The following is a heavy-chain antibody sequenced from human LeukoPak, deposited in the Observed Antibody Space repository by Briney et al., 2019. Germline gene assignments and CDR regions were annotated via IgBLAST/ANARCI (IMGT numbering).Heavy chain of an antibody. Sequence: GGSLRLSCAASGFTFDDYAMHWVRQVPGKGLEWVSLILGDGSSTNYADSVKGRFTISRDNAKNTLYLQMDSLRAEDTAVYYCARDLNRRVFTDYWGQGTLVTVSS. V-gene: IGHV3-43*02. CDR3: ARDLNRRVFTDY. CDR2: ILGDGSST. CDR1: GFTFDDYA. J-gene: IGHJ4*02.